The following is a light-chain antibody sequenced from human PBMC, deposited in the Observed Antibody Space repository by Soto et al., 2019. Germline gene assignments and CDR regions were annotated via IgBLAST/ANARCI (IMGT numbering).Light chain of an antibody. J-gene: IGKJ1*01. CDR1: QNISTY. V-gene: IGKV1-39*01. Sequence: IEMTQSPSSLSASVGDRVTITCRTSQNISTYLHWCQQKPGRAPDLLIYAVSNLQGGVPSRFSGSGSGTEFTLTISRLQPEDFATYFCHHTYNTPWTFGQGTKVDI. CDR3: HHTYNTPWT. CDR2: AVS.